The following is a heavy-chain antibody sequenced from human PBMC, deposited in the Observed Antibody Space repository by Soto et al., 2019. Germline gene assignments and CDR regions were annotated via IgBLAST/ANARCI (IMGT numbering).Heavy chain of an antibody. J-gene: IGHJ5*02. D-gene: IGHD2-2*01. CDR1: GGSISSGGYY. Sequence: SETLSLTCTVSGGSISSGGYYWSWIRQHPGKGLEWIGYIYYSGTTYYNPSLKSRVTISVDTSKNQCSLKLSSVSAADTALYYCARCSLVVVPAPGCDPWGRGSLVTVSS. V-gene: IGHV4-31*03. CDR3: ARCSLVVVPAPGCDP. CDR2: IYYSGTT.